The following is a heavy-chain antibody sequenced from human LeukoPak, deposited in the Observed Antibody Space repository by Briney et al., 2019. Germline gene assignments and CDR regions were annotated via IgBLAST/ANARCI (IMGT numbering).Heavy chain of an antibody. CDR3: ARGYSSSSWSLFDY. Sequence: PGGSLRLSCAVSGFSFTSYWMNWVRQAPGKGLEWVASIRQDGGEKSYVDSVKGRFTISRDNTKNSLYLQMSSLRAEDTAVYYCARGYSSSSWSLFDYWGQGTLVTVSS. V-gene: IGHV3-7*01. D-gene: IGHD6-6*01. J-gene: IGHJ4*02. CDR2: IRQDGGEK. CDR1: GFSFTSYW.